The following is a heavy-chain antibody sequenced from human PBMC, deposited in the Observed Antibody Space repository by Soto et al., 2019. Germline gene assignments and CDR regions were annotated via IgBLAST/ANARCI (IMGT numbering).Heavy chain of an antibody. J-gene: IGHJ3*02. CDR3: AKDPCSSTSCFEGSFDT. CDR1: GITFSTYT. D-gene: IGHD2-2*01. Sequence: EVQLLESGGGLVQPGGSLRLSCAASGITFSTYTMTWVRQAPGKGLECVSSLSGIGYSSFSADSVKGRFTISRDNSKNTLYLQMNSLRAEDTAVYYCAKDPCSSTSCFEGSFDTWGQGTKVTVSS. CDR2: LSGIGYSS. V-gene: IGHV3-23*01.